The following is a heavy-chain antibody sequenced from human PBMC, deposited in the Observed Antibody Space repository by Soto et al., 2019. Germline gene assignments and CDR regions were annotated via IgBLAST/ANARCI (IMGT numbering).Heavy chain of an antibody. D-gene: IGHD3-22*01. CDR2: IIPIFGTA. V-gene: IGHV1-69*13. CDR3: ARDTHKYYYDSSGYSFPY. Sequence: SVMVSCKASGGTFSSYAISWVRQAPGQGLEWMGGIIPIFGTANYAQKFQGRVTITADESTSTAYMELSSLRSEDTAVYYCARDTHKYYYDSSGYSFPYWGQ. J-gene: IGHJ4*01. CDR1: GGTFSSYA.